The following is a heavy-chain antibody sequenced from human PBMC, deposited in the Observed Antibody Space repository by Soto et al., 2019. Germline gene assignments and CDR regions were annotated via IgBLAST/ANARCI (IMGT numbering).Heavy chain of an antibody. CDR3: ASDQAWAGAVVVALDY. CDR2: ISDDGTRK. J-gene: IGHJ4*02. D-gene: IGHD2-15*01. CDR1: GFSFSSFG. V-gene: IGHV3-30-3*01. Sequence: QVLLVESGGGVVQPGRSQRLSCEASGFSFSSFGLQWVRQVPGKGLEWVAVISDDGTRKDYADSVKGRFTISRDNSKDTLYLQMDSLRPEDTAVYYCASDQAWAGAVVVALDYWGQGVLVAVSS.